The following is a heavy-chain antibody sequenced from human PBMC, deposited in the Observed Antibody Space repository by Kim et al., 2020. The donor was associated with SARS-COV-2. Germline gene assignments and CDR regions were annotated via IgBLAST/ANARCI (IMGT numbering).Heavy chain of an antibody. V-gene: IGHV3-48*02. CDR2: ISSSSSTI. J-gene: IGHJ5*02. CDR3: ARDSAGGYSYGFDP. CDR1: GFTFSSYS. D-gene: IGHD5-18*01. Sequence: GGSLRLSCAASGFTFSSYSMNWVRQAPGKGLEWVSYISSSSSTIYYADSVKGRFTISRDNAKNSLYLQMNSLRDEDTAVYYCARDSAGGYSYGFDPWGQGTLVTVSS.